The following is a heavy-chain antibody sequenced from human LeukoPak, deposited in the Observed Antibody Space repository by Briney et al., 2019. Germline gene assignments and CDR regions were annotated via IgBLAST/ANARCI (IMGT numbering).Heavy chain of an antibody. CDR1: GFTVRSNY. D-gene: IGHD3-16*01. Sequence: PGGSLRLSCAVSGFTVRSNYMSWVRQAPGKGLEWVSIIYSGGSTNYADSVKGRFIVSRDNSKNTLYLQMNSLRADDTAKYYCARDVNGGDWFDPWGQGTLVTVSS. CDR2: IYSGGST. CDR3: ARDVNGGDWFDP. J-gene: IGHJ5*02. V-gene: IGHV3-66*01.